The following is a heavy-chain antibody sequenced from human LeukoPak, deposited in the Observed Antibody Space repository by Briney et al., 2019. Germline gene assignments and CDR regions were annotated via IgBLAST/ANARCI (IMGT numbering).Heavy chain of an antibody. CDR2: ISSSSSTI. V-gene: IGHV3-48*01. D-gene: IGHD3-16*01. CDR1: RFTFSSYA. Sequence: GGSLRLSCAASRFTFSSYAMYWVRQAPGKGLEWVSYISSSSSTIYYADSVKGRFTISRDNAKNSLYLQMNSLRAEDTAVYYCARAMGGLNFGYWGQGTLVTVSS. CDR3: ARAMGGLNFGY. J-gene: IGHJ4*02.